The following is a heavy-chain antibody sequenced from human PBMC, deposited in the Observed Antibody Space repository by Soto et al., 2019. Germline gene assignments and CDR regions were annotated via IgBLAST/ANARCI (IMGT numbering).Heavy chain of an antibody. Sequence: QVQLVQSGGEVKTPGASVKVSCKASGYTFITYGVAWVRQAPGQGLEWLGWIRAYNGNTYYPQKSQGRVTVTTDTSTSTAYMELRSVRSDDTSIYYCARGRSLDYWGQGTLVAVSS. CDR2: IRAYNGNT. CDR1: GYTFITYG. CDR3: ARGRSLDY. V-gene: IGHV1-18*01. J-gene: IGHJ4*02. D-gene: IGHD1-26*01.